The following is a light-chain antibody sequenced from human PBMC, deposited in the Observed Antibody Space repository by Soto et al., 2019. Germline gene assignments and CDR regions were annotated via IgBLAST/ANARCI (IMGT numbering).Light chain of an antibody. V-gene: IGKV3-11*01. CDR2: DAS. Sequence: EIVLTQSPATLSLSPGERATLSCRASQSVSSYLAWYQQKPGQAPRLLIYDASNRATGIPARFSGSGSGTDFTLTISSLEPEDFAVYYCQKRSKGLPFGGGTKVDIK. J-gene: IGKJ4*01. CDR1: QSVSSY. CDR3: QKRSKGLP.